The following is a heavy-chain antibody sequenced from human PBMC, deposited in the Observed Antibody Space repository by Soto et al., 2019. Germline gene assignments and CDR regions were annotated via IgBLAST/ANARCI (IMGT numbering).Heavy chain of an antibody. CDR2: IYAGDSDT. V-gene: IGHV5-51*03. J-gene: IGHJ4*02. CDR3: ARETNRVATIAPSYFDS. D-gene: IGHD5-12*01. CDR1: GYRFTKYW. Sequence: EVQLVQSGAEVKKPGESLQISCKGSGYRFTKYWIGWVRQMPGKGLEWMGIIYAGDSDTRYSPSFQGQVTISVDKSISTAYLQWSSLKASDTAIYYCARETNRVATIAPSYFDSWGQGTLVTVSS.